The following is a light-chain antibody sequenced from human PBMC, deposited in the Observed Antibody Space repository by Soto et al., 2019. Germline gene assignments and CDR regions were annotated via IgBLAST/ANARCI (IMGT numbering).Light chain of an antibody. CDR3: MQGTHWPIT. J-gene: IGKJ5*01. V-gene: IGKV2-28*01. CDR2: LGS. Sequence: IAMTQSPLSLPVTPGGPASISCRSSQSRLHSNGYKYLDWYLQKPGQSPQLXXYLGSNRAPGVPDRFSGIGSGTDCALKLSRVEAEDVGVYDGMQGTHWPITFGQGTRLEIK. CDR1: QSRLHSNGYKY.